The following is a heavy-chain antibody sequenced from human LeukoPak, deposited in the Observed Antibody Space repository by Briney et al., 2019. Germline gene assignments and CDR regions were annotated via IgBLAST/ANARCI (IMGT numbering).Heavy chain of an antibody. J-gene: IGHJ3*02. D-gene: IGHD3-3*01. V-gene: IGHV3-30*02. CDR3: AKDGFYDFWSGTTHAFDI. Sequence: PGGSPRLSRAASGFTFSSYGMHWVRQAPGKGLEWVAFIRYDGSNKYYADSVKGRFTISRDNSKNTLYLQMNSLRAEDTAVYYCAKDGFYDFWSGTTHAFDIWGQGTMVTVSS. CDR1: GFTFSSYG. CDR2: IRYDGSNK.